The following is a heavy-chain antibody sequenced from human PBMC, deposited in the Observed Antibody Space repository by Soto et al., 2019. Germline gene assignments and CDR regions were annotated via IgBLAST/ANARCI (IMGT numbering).Heavy chain of an antibody. J-gene: IGHJ4*02. CDR2: FIPVYRTL. Sequence: QVLLVQSGAEVKKPGSSVKISCKASGGSFGNSAINWVRQTPGQGLEWLGGFIPVYRTLNYAQKFQGRVTITADESTGTAYMTLNSLASNATAVYYCATGVIWSGDFTVDSWGQGTRVTVSS. V-gene: IGHV1-69*01. D-gene: IGHD3-3*01. CDR3: ATGVIWSGDFTVDS. CDR1: GGSFGNSA.